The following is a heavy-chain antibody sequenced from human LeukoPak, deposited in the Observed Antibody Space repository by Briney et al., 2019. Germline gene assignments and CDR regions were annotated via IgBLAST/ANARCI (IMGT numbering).Heavy chain of an antibody. V-gene: IGHV4-34*01. CDR2: INHSGST. CDR1: GESFSGYY. Sequence: ETLSLTCAVYGESFSGYYWSWIRQTPGKGLEWIGEINHSGSTNYNPSLKSRVTISVDTSKNQFSLKLSSVTAADTAVYYCARRKVRGVIKFDYWGQGTLVTVSS. J-gene: IGHJ4*02. D-gene: IGHD3-10*01. CDR3: ARRKVRGVIKFDY.